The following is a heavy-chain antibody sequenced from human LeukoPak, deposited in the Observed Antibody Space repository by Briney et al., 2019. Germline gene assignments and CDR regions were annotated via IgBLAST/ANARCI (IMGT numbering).Heavy chain of an antibody. CDR3: AKALQYSSSSPMDV. CDR2: ISYDGSNK. CDR1: GFTFSSYG. V-gene: IGHV3-30*18. J-gene: IGHJ6*03. Sequence: GGSLRLSCAASGFTFSSYGMHWVRQAPRKRLEWVVVISYDGSNKYYADSVKGRFTISRDNSKNTLYLQMNSLRAEDTAVYYCAKALQYSSSSPMDVWGKGTTVTVSS. D-gene: IGHD6-6*01.